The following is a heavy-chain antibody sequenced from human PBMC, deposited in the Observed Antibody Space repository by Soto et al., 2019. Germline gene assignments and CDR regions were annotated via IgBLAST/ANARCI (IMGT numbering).Heavy chain of an antibody. J-gene: IGHJ5*02. CDR2: IIPILGIA. D-gene: IGHD4-17*01. Sequence: QVQLVQSGAEVKKPGSSVKVSCKASGGTFSSYTISWVRQAPGQGLEWMGRIIPILGIANYAQKFQGRVTIXXDKSTSTAYMELSSLRSEDTAVYYCARAPPIDYGDENWFDTWGQGTLVTVSS. V-gene: IGHV1-69*02. CDR1: GGTFSSYT. CDR3: ARAPPIDYGDENWFDT.